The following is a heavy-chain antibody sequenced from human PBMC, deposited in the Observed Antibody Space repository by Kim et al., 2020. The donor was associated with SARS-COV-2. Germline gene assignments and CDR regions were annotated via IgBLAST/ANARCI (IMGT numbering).Heavy chain of an antibody. V-gene: IGHV1-46*01. Sequence: SYAQKFQGRVTMTRDTSTSTVYMELSSLRSEDTAVYYCARGGVGDNGMDVWGQGTTVTVSS. D-gene: IGHD3-16*01. CDR3: ARGGVGDNGMDV. J-gene: IGHJ6*02.